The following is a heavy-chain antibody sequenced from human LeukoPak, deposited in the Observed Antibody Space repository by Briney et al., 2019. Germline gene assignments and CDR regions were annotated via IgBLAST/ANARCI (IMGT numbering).Heavy chain of an antibody. J-gene: IGHJ4*02. D-gene: IGHD1-7*01. CDR3: ANIDGITGTTGY. CDR1: GFTFDDYG. V-gene: IGHV3-20*04. CDR2: INWNGGRT. Sequence: PGGSLRLSCAASGFTFDDYGMSWVRQGPGKGLEWVSGINWNGGRTGYADSVKGRFTISRDNSKNTLYLQMNSLRAEDTAVYYCANIDGITGTTGYWGQGTLVTVSS.